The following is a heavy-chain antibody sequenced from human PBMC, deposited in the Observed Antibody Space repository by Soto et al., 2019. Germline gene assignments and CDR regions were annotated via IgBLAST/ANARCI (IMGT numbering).Heavy chain of an antibody. CDR3: VRGGGVGVAGSAAFDM. D-gene: IGHD3-3*01. V-gene: IGHV1-2*02. CDR1: GYPVTAYY. CDR2: INPATGAA. J-gene: IGHJ3*02. Sequence: QLHLVQSGAVVTKPGASVTVSCSASGYPVTAYYMHWVRQAPGRGLEWMGGINPATGAAKYTQTFQGRVTMTRDTSKSTAFMELSGLTSEETAGFYWVRGGGVGVAGSAAFDMWGQGTLVTVSS.